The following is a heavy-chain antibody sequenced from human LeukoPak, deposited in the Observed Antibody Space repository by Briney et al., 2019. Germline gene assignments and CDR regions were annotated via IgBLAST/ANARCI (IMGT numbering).Heavy chain of an antibody. CDR2: ISYDGSNK. Sequence: GGSLRLSCAASGFTFSDYAMHWVRQAPDKGLEWVAVISYDGSNKYYADSVKGRFAISRDNSKNTLYLQMNSLRAEDTAVYYCARDSLPRVFLPGGYFQHWGQGTLVTVSS. CDR3: ARDSLPRVFLPGGYFQH. CDR1: GFTFSDYA. D-gene: IGHD3-10*01. J-gene: IGHJ1*01. V-gene: IGHV3-30*09.